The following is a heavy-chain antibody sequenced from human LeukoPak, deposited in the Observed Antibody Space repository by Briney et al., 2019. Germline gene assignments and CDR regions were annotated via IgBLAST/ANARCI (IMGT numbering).Heavy chain of an antibody. CDR2: ISSGSSFI. D-gene: IGHD3-22*01. CDR3: ARESSGYFD. Sequence: GGSLRLSCAASGFTFSTYSMNWVRQAPGKGLEWVSSISSGSSFIYYADSVKGRFTISRDNAKNSLFLQMNSLRAEDTAVYYCARESSGYFDWGQGTLVTVSS. V-gene: IGHV3-21*01. CDR1: GFTFSTYS. J-gene: IGHJ4*02.